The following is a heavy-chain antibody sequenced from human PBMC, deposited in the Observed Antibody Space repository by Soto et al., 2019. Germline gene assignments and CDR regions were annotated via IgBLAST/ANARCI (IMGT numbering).Heavy chain of an antibody. D-gene: IGHD3-3*01. CDR2: IVVGSGNT. CDR3: AAGINHDFWTGFHYGMEV. CDR1: GFTFTSSA. J-gene: IGHJ6*02. Sequence: ASVKVSCKASGFTFTSSAVQWVRQARGQRLEWIGWIVVGSGNTNYAQKFQERVTITRDMSTSKAYMELSSLRSEDTAVYYCAAGINHDFWTGFHYGMEVWGQGTTVTVSS. V-gene: IGHV1-58*01.